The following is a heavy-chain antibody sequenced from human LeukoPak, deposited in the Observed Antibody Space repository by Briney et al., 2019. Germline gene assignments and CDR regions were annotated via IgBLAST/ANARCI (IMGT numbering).Heavy chain of an antibody. V-gene: IGHV3-74*01. CDR2: MNGEGTTI. CDR1: GFTFRTTW. CDR3: ATARNFRFEY. J-gene: IGHJ4*02. D-gene: IGHD1-7*01. Sequence: GGSLRLSCAASGFTFRTTWMHWVRQAPGKGLMWVSRMNGEGTTIDYADSVKGRFTVSRDYAKNTLFLQMNNLRTEDTALYFCATARNFRFEYWGQGSLVIVSA.